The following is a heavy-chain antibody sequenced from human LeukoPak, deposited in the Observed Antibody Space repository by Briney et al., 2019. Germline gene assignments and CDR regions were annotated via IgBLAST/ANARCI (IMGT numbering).Heavy chain of an antibody. CDR3: AHSGFTRFGELFPFDY. CDR2: IYWNDDK. J-gene: IGHJ4*02. D-gene: IGHD3-10*01. Sequence: FGPTLVNPTQTLTLTCTFSGFSLSTRGVGVGWIRQPPGKALEWLALIYWNDDKRYSPSLKSRLTITKDTSKNQVVLTMTNMDPVDTATYYCAHSGFTRFGELFPFDYWGQGTLVTVSS. V-gene: IGHV2-5*01. CDR1: GFSLSTRGVG.